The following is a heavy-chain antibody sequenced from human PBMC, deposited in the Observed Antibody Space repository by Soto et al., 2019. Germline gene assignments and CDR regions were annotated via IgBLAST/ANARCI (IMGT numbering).Heavy chain of an antibody. J-gene: IGHJ6*02. CDR3: ARGGYSSTWSNLLDRSGLDV. CDR1: GGTFSSYA. Sequence: GASVKVSCKTSGGTFSSYAINWVRQAPGQGLEWMGGIVPLFRTTNYAQKFQGRVTITADTSTYTVYMELSDLRSGDTAVYYCARGGYSSTWSNLLDRSGLDVWGQGTTVTVSS. CDR2: IVPLFRTT. D-gene: IGHD6-13*01. V-gene: IGHV1-69*06.